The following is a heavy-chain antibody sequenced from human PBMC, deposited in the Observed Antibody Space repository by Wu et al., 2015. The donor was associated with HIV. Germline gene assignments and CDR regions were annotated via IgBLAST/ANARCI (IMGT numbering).Heavy chain of an antibody. CDR1: GGTFSSYA. D-gene: IGHD3-10*01. Sequence: QVQLVQSGAEVKKPGSSVKVSCKASGGTFSSYAISWVRQAPGQGLEWMGGIIPIFGTANYAQKFQGRVTITTDESTSTAYMELSSLRSEDTAVYYCARGSRMVRGANRRVDYFDYWGQGTLVTVSS. J-gene: IGHJ4*02. V-gene: IGHV1-69*05. CDR2: IIPIFGTA. CDR3: ARGSRMVRGANRRVDYFDY.